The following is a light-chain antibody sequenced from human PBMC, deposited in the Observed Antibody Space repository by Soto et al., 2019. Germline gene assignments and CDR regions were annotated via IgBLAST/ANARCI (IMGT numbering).Light chain of an antibody. CDR1: QSISSY. CDR3: QQSHSTPLT. CDR2: AAS. J-gene: IGKJ4*01. V-gene: IGKV1-39*01. Sequence: DIQMTQSPSSLSASVEDRVTITCRASQSISSYLNWYQQKPGKAPKLLIYAASSLQSGVPSRFSGSGSGTDFTLTISSLQPEDFATYYCQQSHSTPLTFGGGTKVDIK.